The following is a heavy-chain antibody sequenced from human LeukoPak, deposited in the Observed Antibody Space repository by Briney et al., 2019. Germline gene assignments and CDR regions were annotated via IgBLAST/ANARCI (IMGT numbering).Heavy chain of an antibody. V-gene: IGHV1-18*04. J-gene: IGHJ4*02. CDR1: GYTFTSYD. D-gene: IGHD1-26*01. CDR2: IIAYSGNT. Sequence: ASAKVFCRACGYTFTSYDISWVRRAPGRGLEGMGGIIAYSGNTDNAQKLQERLTMTTDTYTITAYMAQRSLMSDDATVYYCARDGSKELALYYFDYWGQGTMLSVCS. CDR3: ARDGSKELALYYFDY.